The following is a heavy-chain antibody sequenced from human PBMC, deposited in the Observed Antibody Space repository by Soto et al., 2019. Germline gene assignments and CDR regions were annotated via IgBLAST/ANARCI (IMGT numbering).Heavy chain of an antibody. J-gene: IGHJ6*03. Sequence: EVQLLESGGGLVQPGGSLRLSCAASGFTFSSYTMTWVRQAPGKGLEWVAAIGSSGGNTDYADSVKGRFTISRDNSKNTLYLQMSSLRAEDTVVYYCAKDGGSSYYYYRDVWGRGTTLTVSS. CDR2: IGSSGGNT. CDR1: GFTFSSYT. D-gene: IGHD2-15*01. CDR3: AKDGGSSYYYYRDV. V-gene: IGHV3-23*01.